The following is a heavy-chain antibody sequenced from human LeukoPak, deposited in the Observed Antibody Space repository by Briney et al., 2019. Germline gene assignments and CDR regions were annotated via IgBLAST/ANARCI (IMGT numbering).Heavy chain of an antibody. Sequence: GGSLRLSCAASGFTFSSYAMSWVRQAPGKGLEWVSGISTRGGGIYYADSVKGRFTISRDNSKNTLYLQMKSLRAEDTAVYYCAKEDAYCSGGVCPIDYWGQGTLVTVSS. CDR2: ISTRGGGI. CDR1: GFTFSSYA. J-gene: IGHJ4*02. V-gene: IGHV3-23*01. D-gene: IGHD2-8*02. CDR3: AKEDAYCSGGVCPIDY.